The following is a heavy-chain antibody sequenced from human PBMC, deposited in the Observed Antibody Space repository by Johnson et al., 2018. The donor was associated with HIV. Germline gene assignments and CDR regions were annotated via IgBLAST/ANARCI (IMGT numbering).Heavy chain of an antibody. D-gene: IGHD4-17*01. J-gene: IGHJ3*02. CDR3: AKVGGRHDYGDYLGAFDI. Sequence: VQLVESGGGLVQPGGSLRLSCAASGFTFSRYWMSWVRQAPGKGLEWVSSISGSGGAVYFADSVKGRFTISRDSSKDTLYVQMHSLRGEDTAVYYCAKVGGRHDYGDYLGAFDIWGQGTMVTVSS. CDR1: GFTFSRYW. V-gene: IGHV3-23*04. CDR2: ISGSGGAV.